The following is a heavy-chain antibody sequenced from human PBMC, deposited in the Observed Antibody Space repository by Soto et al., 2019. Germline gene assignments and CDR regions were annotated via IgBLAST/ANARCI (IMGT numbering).Heavy chain of an antibody. CDR2: ICTAGDT. CDR3: ARSGSTKGYYDFWSGYYKPLSPLDY. V-gene: IGHV3-13*01. CDR1: GFTFSSYD. D-gene: IGHD3-3*01. J-gene: IGHJ4*02. Sequence: PGGSLRLSCAASGFTFSSYDMHWVRPATGKGLEWVSAICTAGDTYYPGSVKGRFTISRENAKNSLYLQMNSLRAGDTAVYYCARSGSTKGYYDFWSGYYKPLSPLDYWGQGTLVTVSS.